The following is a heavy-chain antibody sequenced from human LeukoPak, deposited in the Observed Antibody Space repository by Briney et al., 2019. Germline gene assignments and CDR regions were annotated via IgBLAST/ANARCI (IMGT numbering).Heavy chain of an antibody. CDR1: GFTFSSYG. D-gene: IGHD3-3*01. V-gene: IGHV3-30*02. CDR2: IRYDGSNK. CDR3: AKKASNYDMWSGYDY. Sequence: GRSLRLSCAASGFTFSSYGIHWVRQAPGKGLEWVSFIRYDGSNKYYADSAKGRFTISRDNSKNTLYLQMNSLRAEDTAVYYCAKKASNYDMWSGYDYWGQGTLVTVSS. J-gene: IGHJ4*02.